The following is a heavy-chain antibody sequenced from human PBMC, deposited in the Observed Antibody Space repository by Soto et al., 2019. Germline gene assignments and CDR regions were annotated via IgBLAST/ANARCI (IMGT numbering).Heavy chain of an antibody. CDR3: TRDIAARYYYYGMDV. Sequence: PGGSLRLSCTASGFTFGDYAMSWFRQAPGKGLEWVGFIRSKAYGGKTEYAASVKGRFTISRDDSKSIAYLKMNSLKTEDTAVYYCTRDIAARYYYYGMDVWGQGTTVTVSS. J-gene: IGHJ6*02. CDR2: IRSKAYGGKT. D-gene: IGHD6-6*01. CDR1: GFTFGDYA. V-gene: IGHV3-49*03.